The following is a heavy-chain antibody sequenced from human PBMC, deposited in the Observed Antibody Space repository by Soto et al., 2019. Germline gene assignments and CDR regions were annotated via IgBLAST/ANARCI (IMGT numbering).Heavy chain of an antibody. CDR3: AYSYYGGTAS. Sequence: QITLKESGPTLVEPTKTLTLTCSFSGFSLTTSGLGVGWIRQPPGTALEWLALISWNDDQRYSHIPSLRSRLSITKDIDNNLVVLTVTNMDPVDTATYFCAYSYYGGTASWGQGTLVTVSS. CDR1: GFSLTTSGLG. J-gene: IGHJ5*02. CDR2: ISWNDDQ. D-gene: IGHD3-10*01. V-gene: IGHV2-5*01.